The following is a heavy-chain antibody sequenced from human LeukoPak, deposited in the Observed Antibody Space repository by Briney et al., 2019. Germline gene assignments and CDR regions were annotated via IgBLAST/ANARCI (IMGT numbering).Heavy chain of an antibody. CDR3: ARGAVLRYFDWLSYNWFDP. J-gene: IGHJ5*02. CDR1: GGTFSSYA. Sequence: ASVKVSCKASGGTFSSYAISWVRQAPGQGLEWMGWMNPNSGNTGYAQKFQGRVTMTRNTSISTAYMELSSLRSEDTAVYYCARGAVLRYFDWLSYNWFDPWGQGTLVTVSS. V-gene: IGHV1-8*02. D-gene: IGHD3-9*01. CDR2: MNPNSGNT.